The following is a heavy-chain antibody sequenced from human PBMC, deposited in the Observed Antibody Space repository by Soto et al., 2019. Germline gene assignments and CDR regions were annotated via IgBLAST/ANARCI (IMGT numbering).Heavy chain of an antibody. CDR1: GFTFSSYE. CDR2: ISSSGSTI. Sequence: GGSLRLSCAASGFTFSSYEMNWVRQAPGKGLEWVSYISSSGSTIYYAHSVKGRFTISRDNAKNSLYLQMNSLRAEDTAVYYGASLSSGYYFDYWGQGTLVTVSS. V-gene: IGHV3-48*03. CDR3: ASLSSGYYFDY. D-gene: IGHD3-22*01. J-gene: IGHJ4*02.